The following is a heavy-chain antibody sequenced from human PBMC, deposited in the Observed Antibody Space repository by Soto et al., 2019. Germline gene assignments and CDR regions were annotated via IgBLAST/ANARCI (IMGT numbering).Heavy chain of an antibody. Sequence: XSVKVSFNASGYIFINYYIHLVRHSPGQGLEWIGIINPNGGSTNYAQKFRGRVTMARDTSTSTVYMELSSLRSDDTAVYYCARDLAAADYWGQGTLVTVSS. CDR3: ARDLAAADY. D-gene: IGHD6-13*01. V-gene: IGHV1-46*01. CDR1: GYIFINYY. J-gene: IGHJ4*02. CDR2: INPNGGST.